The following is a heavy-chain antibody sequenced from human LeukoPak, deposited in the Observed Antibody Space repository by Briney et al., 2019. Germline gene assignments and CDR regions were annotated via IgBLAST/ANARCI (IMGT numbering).Heavy chain of an antibody. CDR3: AKRLGSGSRPFDY. V-gene: IGHV3-23*01. J-gene: IGHJ4*02. Sequence: GGSLRLSCAASGFTFSSYAMSWVRQAPGKGLEWVSAISGSGGGTYYADSVKGRFTISRDNSKNTLYLQMNSLRAEDTAVYYCAKRLGSGSRPFDYWGQGTLVTVSS. CDR1: GFTFSSYA. CDR2: ISGSGGGT. D-gene: IGHD3-10*01.